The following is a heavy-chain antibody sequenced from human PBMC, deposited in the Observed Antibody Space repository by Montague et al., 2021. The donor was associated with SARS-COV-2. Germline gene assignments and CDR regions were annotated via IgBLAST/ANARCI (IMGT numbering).Heavy chain of an antibody. V-gene: IGHV4-59*01. CDR1: GGSISTYY. D-gene: IGHD1-7*01. CDR2: MSDSGTA. Sequence: SETLSLTCSVSGGSISTYYWSWIRQPPGKGLEWIGWMSDSGTAKFNPSLDSRVTILIDKSKNQFSLKLTSVTPADTAQYYCARNPDRVLLTGTTNYGLGVWGQGTTVTVSS. CDR3: ARNPDRVLLTGTTNYGLGV. J-gene: IGHJ6*02.